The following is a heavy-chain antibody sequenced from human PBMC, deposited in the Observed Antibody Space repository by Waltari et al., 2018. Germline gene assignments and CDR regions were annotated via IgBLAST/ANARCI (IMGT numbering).Heavy chain of an antibody. CDR3: ARGKWELPYYYYGMDV. CDR2: IYYSGST. J-gene: IGHJ6*02. V-gene: IGHV4-59*01. D-gene: IGHD1-26*01. Sequence: QVQLQESGPGLVKPSETLSLTCTVSGGSISSYYWSWIRQPPGKGLEWIGYIYYSGSTNSNPSLKSRVTISVDTSKNQFSLKLSSVTAADTAVYYCARGKWELPYYYYGMDVWGQGTTVTVSS. CDR1: GGSISSYY.